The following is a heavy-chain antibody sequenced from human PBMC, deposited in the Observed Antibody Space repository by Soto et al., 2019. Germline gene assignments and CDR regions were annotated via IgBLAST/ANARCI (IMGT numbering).Heavy chain of an antibody. J-gene: IGHJ4*02. CDR3: VKEPRNLAARRWIDS. D-gene: IGHD3-16*02. CDR1: GFTFDSYG. CDR2: ISYDGSNK. Sequence: GGSLRLSCAASGFTFDSYGMHWVRQAPGRGLEWVALISYDGSNKYYADFVKGRFTISRDNSKNTLYLQMNSLRVEDTAVYYCVKEPRNLAARRWIDSSGQGTLVTVSS. V-gene: IGHV3-30*18.